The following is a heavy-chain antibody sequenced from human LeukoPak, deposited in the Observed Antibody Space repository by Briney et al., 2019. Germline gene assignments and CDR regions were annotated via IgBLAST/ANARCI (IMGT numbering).Heavy chain of an antibody. Sequence: ASVKVSCKASGYTFTSYYMHWVRQAPGQGLKWMGIINPSGGSTSYARKFQGRVTMTRDTSTSTVYMELSSLTSEDTAVYYCARDIVGATGVDYWGQGTLVTVSS. CDR1: GYTFTSYY. CDR3: ARDIVGATGVDY. V-gene: IGHV1-46*01. CDR2: INPSGGST. D-gene: IGHD1-26*01. J-gene: IGHJ4*02.